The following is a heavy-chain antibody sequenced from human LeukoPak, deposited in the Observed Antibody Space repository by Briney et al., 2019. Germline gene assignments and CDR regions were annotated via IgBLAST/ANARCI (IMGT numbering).Heavy chain of an antibody. J-gene: IGHJ5*02. CDR2: INPNSGGT. CDR3: AGAPYYDFWSGHNWFDP. D-gene: IGHD3-3*01. CDR1: GYTFTGYY. Sequence: GASVKVSCKASGYTFTGYYMHWVRQAPGQGLEWMGRINPNSGGTNYAQKFQGRVTTTRDTSISTAYMELSRLRSDDTAVYYCAGAPYYDFWSGHNWFDPWGQGTLVTVSS. V-gene: IGHV1-2*06.